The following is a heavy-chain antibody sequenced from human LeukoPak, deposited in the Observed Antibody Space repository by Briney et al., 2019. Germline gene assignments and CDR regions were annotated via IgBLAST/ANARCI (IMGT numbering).Heavy chain of an antibody. D-gene: IGHD2-2*01. V-gene: IGHV3-23*01. Sequence: PGGSLRLSCAASGFTFSSYGMSWARQAPGKGLEWVSGISGSGGSTYYADSVKGRLTISRDNSKNTLYLLMNSLRAEDTAVYYCAKGPQSTYYYYMDVWGKGTTVTVSS. CDR2: ISGSGGST. CDR3: AKGPQSTYYYYMDV. J-gene: IGHJ6*03. CDR1: GFTFSSYG.